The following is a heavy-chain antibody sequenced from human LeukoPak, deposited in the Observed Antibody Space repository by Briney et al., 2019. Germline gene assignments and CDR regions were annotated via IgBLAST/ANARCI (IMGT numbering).Heavy chain of an antibody. D-gene: IGHD2-2*01. V-gene: IGHV4-31*03. Sequence: SETLSLTCTVSGGSISSGGYCWSWIRQHPGTGLEWIGYIYYSGSTYYNPSLKSRVTISVDTSKNQFSLKLSSVTAADTAVYYCARSVVVPAAIYFDYWGQGTLVTVSS. CDR1: GGSISSGGYC. CDR3: ARSVVVPAAIYFDY. CDR2: IYYSGST. J-gene: IGHJ4*02.